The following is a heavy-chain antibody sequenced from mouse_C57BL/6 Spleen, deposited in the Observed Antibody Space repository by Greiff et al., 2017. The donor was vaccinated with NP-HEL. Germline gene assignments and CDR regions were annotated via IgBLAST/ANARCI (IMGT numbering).Heavy chain of an antibody. Sequence: QVQLQQSGAELVRPGASVTLSCKASGYTFTDYEMHWVKQTPVHGLEWIGAIDPETGGTAYNQKFKGKAILTADKSSSTAYMELRSLTSEDSAVYYCTRDGDYGSFAYWGQGTLVTVSA. V-gene: IGHV1-15*01. J-gene: IGHJ3*01. CDR1: GYTFTDYE. CDR2: IDPETGGT. D-gene: IGHD1-1*01. CDR3: TRDGDYGSFAY.